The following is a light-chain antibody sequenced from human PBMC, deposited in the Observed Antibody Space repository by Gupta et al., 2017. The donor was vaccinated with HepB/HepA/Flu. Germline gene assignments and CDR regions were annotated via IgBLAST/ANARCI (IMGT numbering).Light chain of an antibody. Sequence: QSALTHPPSVSGSPGHSLTISCTGTSSHVVRHNRVSWYQQSPVTDPNLMIPAVSNRPSGVPDCFAGSRAATTAFLTTCGLQAEDADDYYCTSYTSRSTCVFGTGTKLTVL. CDR2: AVS. CDR1: SSHVVRHNR. CDR3: TSYTSRSTCV. J-gene: IGLJ1*01. V-gene: IGLV2-18*03.